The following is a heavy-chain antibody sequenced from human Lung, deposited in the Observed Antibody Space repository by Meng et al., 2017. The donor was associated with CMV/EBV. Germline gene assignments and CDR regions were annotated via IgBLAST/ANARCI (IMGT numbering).Heavy chain of an antibody. CDR1: GYTLRDLS. D-gene: IGHD2-2*01. J-gene: IGHJ6*02. CDR3: ATNSRTREWVYGMDV. CDR2: FDPEDGET. Sequence: ASVXVSCKVSGYTLRDLSMHWVRQAPGKGLEWMGGFDPEDGETIYAQNFQGRVTMTEDTRTDTAYMEVGSLTFEDTAVYYCATNSRTREWVYGMDVWGQGTTVTGAS. V-gene: IGHV1-24*01.